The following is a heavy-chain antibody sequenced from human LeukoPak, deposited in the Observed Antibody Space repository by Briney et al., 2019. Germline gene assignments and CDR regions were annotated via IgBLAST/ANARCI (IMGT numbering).Heavy chain of an antibody. Sequence: SETLSLTCTVSGGSISSGSYHWSWIRQPAGKALEWIGRIYPSGSTNYDPSLKSRVTISVDTSKSQFSLKLTSVTAADTAVYYCARRGYYYGSGSYDYWGQGTLVTVSS. D-gene: IGHD3-10*01. CDR3: ARRGYYYGSGSYDY. CDR1: GGSISSGSYH. J-gene: IGHJ4*02. CDR2: IYPSGST. V-gene: IGHV4-61*02.